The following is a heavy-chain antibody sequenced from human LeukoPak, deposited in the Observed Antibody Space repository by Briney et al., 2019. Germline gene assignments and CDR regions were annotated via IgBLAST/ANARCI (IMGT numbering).Heavy chain of an antibody. CDR2: IYYTGST. Sequence: SETLSLTCTVSGGSISSYSWSWIRQPPGKGLEWIGYIYYTGSTNHNPSLKSRVTISVDTSKNQFSLKLSSVTAADTAVYYCARGSRRRLGGSGSYYNGFDYWGQGTLVTVSS. J-gene: IGHJ4*02. D-gene: IGHD3-10*01. CDR3: ARGSRRRLGGSGSYYNGFDY. CDR1: GGSISSYS. V-gene: IGHV4-59*12.